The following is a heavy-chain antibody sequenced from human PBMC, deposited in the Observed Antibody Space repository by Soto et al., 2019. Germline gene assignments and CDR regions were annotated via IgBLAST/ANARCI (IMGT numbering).Heavy chain of an antibody. CDR3: ARDVRLWAAIDI. CDR1: GFTFSSYS. CDR2: ISSSSSYI. J-gene: IGHJ3*02. Sequence: EVQLVESGGGLVKPGGSLRLSCAASGFTFSSYSMNWVRQAPGKGLEWVSSISSSSSYIYYADSVKGRFTISRDNAKNSLYLQMNSLRAEDTAVYYCARDVRLWAAIDIWGQGTMVTVSS. D-gene: IGHD3-16*01. V-gene: IGHV3-21*01.